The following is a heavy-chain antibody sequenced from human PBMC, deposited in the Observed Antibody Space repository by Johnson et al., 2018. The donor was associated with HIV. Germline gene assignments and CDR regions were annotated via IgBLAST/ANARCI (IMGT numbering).Heavy chain of an antibody. D-gene: IGHD3-16*01. CDR2: ISYDGSNK. CDR1: GFTFSSYA. CDR3: AREGESLLDAFDI. J-gene: IGHJ3*02. Sequence: QVQVVESGGGVVQPGRSLRLSCAASGFTFSSYAMHWVRQAPGKGLEWVACISYDGSNKYYADSVKGRFTISRDNSKNTLYLQMISLRTEDTAVYYCAREGESLLDAFDIWGQGTVVIVSS. V-gene: IGHV3-30-3*01.